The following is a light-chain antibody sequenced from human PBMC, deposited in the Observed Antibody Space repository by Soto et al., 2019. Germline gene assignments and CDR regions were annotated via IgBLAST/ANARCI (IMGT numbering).Light chain of an antibody. CDR3: SSYTIRNTRV. Sequence: QSALTQPASVSGSPGQSIAISCTGTSSDVGGYNYVSWYQQHPGKAPKLMIYDVSNRPSGVSNRFSGSKSGNTASLTISGLQAEDEADYYCSSYTIRNTRVFGTRTKVTVL. V-gene: IGLV2-14*01. CDR2: DVS. J-gene: IGLJ1*01. CDR1: SSDVGGYNY.